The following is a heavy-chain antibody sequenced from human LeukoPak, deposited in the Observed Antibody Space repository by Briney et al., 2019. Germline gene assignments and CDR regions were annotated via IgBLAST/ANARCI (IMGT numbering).Heavy chain of an antibody. CDR1: GFTISDYY. V-gene: IGHV3-11*04. CDR2: ISSSGSTI. D-gene: IGHD2-15*01. CDR3: AKALLSRGRLRPIDY. J-gene: IGHJ4*02. Sequence: TLSPSPAASGFTISDYYMSLIRQAPRKRLERVSYISSSGSTIYYADSVKGRFTISRDNYKNTLYLQINSLKAEDTAVYYCAKALLSRGRLRPIDYWGQGTLVSVSS.